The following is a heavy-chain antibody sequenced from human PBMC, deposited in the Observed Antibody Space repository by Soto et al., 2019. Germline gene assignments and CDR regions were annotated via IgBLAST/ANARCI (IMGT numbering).Heavy chain of an antibody. CDR3: ARDQEPSYYERSGYYNRDDY. CDR2: IGVGSGNT. V-gene: IGHV1-58*01. Sequence: NASCYHGPVAYTSRSGQSATQATGKRLELIGWIGVGSGNTNYAQKFQERVTITRDLSTSTAYMELSSLRSEDTAVYYCARDQEPSYYERSGYYNRDDYWGQGTLFTVSS. D-gene: IGHD3-22*01. J-gene: IGHJ4*02. CDR1: PVAYTSRS.